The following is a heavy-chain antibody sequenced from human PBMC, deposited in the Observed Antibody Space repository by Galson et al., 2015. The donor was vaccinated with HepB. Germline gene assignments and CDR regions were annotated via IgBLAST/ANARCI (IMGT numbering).Heavy chain of an antibody. V-gene: IGHV4-34*01. CDR2: INHSGST. D-gene: IGHD5-12*01. CDR3: ARGDGYSEGDAFDI. CDR1: GGSFSGYY. J-gene: IGHJ3*02. Sequence: ETLSLTCAVYGGSFSGYYWSWLRQPPGKGLEWIGEINHSGSTNYNPSLKSRVTISVDTSKNQFSLKLSSVTAADTAVYYCARGDGYSEGDAFDIWGQGTMVTVSS.